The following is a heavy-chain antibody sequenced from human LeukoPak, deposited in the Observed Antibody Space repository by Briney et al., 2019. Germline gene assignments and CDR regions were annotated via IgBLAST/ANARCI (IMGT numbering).Heavy chain of an antibody. CDR2: INPSGGST. Sequence: ASVKVSCKASGYTFTSYYMHWVRQAPGQGLEWMGIINPSGGSTSYAQKFQGRVTMTRDTSTSTVYMELSSLRSEDTAVYYCARRAVGNSYYYYSMDVWGKGTTVTVSS. J-gene: IGHJ6*03. CDR3: ARRAVGNSYYYYSMDV. D-gene: IGHD6-19*01. V-gene: IGHV1-46*01. CDR1: GYTFTSYY.